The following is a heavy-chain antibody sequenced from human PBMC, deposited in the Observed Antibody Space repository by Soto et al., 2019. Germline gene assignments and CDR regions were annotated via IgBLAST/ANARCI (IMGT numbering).Heavy chain of an antibody. CDR3: ARDGGYSYGPNNWFDP. D-gene: IGHD5-18*01. V-gene: IGHV3-64*01. J-gene: IGHJ5*02. CDR1: GLTFSSYA. Sequence: GGSXRLSCAASGLTFSSYAMHWVRQAPGKGLEYVSAISSNGGSTYYANSVKGRFTISRDNSKNTLYLQMGSLRAEDMAAYYCARDGGYSYGPNNWFDPWGQGTLVTVSS. CDR2: ISSNGGST.